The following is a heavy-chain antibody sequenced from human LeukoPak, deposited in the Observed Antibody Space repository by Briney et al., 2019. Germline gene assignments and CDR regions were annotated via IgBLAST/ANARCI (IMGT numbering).Heavy chain of an antibody. V-gene: IGHV1-8*01. CDR2: MNPNSGNT. Sequence: ASVKVSCKASGYTFTSYDINWVRQATGQGLEWMGWMNPNSGNTGYAQKFQGRVTMTRNTSISTAYMELSRLRSDDTAVYYCARDRGAVVPAAIYYYYGMDVWGQGTTVTVSS. CDR3: ARDRGAVVPAAIYYYYGMDV. CDR1: GYTFTSYD. J-gene: IGHJ6*02. D-gene: IGHD2-2*01.